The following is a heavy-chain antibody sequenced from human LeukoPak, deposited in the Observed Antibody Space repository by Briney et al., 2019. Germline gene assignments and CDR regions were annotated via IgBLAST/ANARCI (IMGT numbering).Heavy chain of an antibody. V-gene: IGHV4-61*01. J-gene: IGHJ4*02. CDR1: GYSISSGYY. Sequence: SETLSLTCTVSGYSISSGYYWSWIRQPPGKGLEWIGYIYYSGSTSYNPSLKSRVTISVDTSKNQFSLKLSSVTASDTAVYYCARGVSGDLLDYWGQGTLVTVSS. CDR2: IYYSGST. CDR3: ARGVSGDLLDY. D-gene: IGHD4-17*01.